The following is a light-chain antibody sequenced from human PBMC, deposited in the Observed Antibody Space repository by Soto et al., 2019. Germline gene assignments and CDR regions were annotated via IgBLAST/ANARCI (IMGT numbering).Light chain of an antibody. Sequence: EIVLTQSPGTLSLSPGERATLSCRASQSVSSSYSAWYQQKPGQAPRLLIYGASTRATGIPDRFSGSGSGTDFTLTISRLEPEDFAVYYCQQYGTSLTLGGGTKVDIK. J-gene: IGKJ4*01. CDR2: GAS. CDR3: QQYGTSLT. CDR1: QSVSSSY. V-gene: IGKV3-20*01.